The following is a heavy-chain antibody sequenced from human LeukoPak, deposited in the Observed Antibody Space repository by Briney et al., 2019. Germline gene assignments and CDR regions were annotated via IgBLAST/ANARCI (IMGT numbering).Heavy chain of an antibody. V-gene: IGHV3-30-3*01. CDR3: ARGPAPRGSDY. CDR1: GFTFSSYA. J-gene: IGHJ4*02. Sequence: GGSLRLSCAASGFTFSSYAMHWVRQAPGKGLEWVAVISYDGSNKYYADSVKGRFTISRDNSKNTLYLQMNSLRAEDTAVYYCARGPAPRGSDYWGQGTLVTVSS. D-gene: IGHD3-10*01. CDR2: ISYDGSNK.